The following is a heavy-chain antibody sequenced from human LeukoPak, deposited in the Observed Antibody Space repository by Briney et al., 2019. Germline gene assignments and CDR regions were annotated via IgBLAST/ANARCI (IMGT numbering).Heavy chain of an antibody. V-gene: IGHV3-33*06. CDR1: GFTFSSYG. J-gene: IGHJ4*02. CDR2: IWDEGSNK. CDR3: AKLSGPLAVAGIDY. Sequence: GGSLRLSCAASGFTFSSYGMHWVRQAPGKGLEWVAVIWDEGSNKYYADSVKGRFTISSDNSKNTLYLQMTSLRAEDTAVYYCAKLSGPLAVAGIDYWGQGTLVTVSS. D-gene: IGHD6-19*01.